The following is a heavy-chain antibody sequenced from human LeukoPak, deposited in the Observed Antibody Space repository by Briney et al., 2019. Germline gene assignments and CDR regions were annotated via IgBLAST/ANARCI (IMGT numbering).Heavy chain of an antibody. D-gene: IGHD2-21*02. CDR1: GFTFKNYG. CDR3: ARGTSGGDNTLDP. CDR2: TWYDGSNK. Sequence: GGSLRLSCAASGFTFKNYGMHWVRQAPGKGLEWVAMTWYDGSNKYYAGSVKGRFTISRDNSKNTVSLQMNNLRVEDTAIYYCARGTSGGDNTLDPWGPGTLATVSS. J-gene: IGHJ5*02. V-gene: IGHV3-33*01.